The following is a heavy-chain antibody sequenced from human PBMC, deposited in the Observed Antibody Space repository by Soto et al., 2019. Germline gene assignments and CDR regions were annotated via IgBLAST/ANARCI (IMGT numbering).Heavy chain of an antibody. V-gene: IGHV1-2*04. CDR2: INPNSGGT. CDR3: ARDKRVDYDVWSGPDYYYFGMDV. D-gene: IGHD3-3*01. J-gene: IGHJ6*02. CDR1: GYTFTGYY. Sequence: ASVKVSCRASGYTFTGYYMHWVRQAPGQGLEWMGWINPNSGGTNYAQKFQGWVTMTRDTSISTAYMELSRLRSDDTAVYYCARDKRVDYDVWSGPDYYYFGMDVWGQGTTVTVFS.